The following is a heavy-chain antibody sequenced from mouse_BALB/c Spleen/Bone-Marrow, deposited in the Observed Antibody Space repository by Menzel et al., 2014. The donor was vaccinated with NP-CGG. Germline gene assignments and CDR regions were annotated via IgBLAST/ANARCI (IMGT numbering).Heavy chain of an antibody. D-gene: IGHD1-1*01. Sequence: LVESGPELVKPGASVRISCKASGYTFXSYYIHWLKQRPGQGLEWIGWIYPGNVNTKYNEKFKGEATLTADKSSGTAYMQLSSLTSEDSAVYFCARSFYGRSMDYWGQGTSVAVSS. CDR3: ARSFYGRSMDY. V-gene: IGHV1S56*01. CDR1: GYTFXSYY. J-gene: IGHJ4*01. CDR2: IYPGNVNT.